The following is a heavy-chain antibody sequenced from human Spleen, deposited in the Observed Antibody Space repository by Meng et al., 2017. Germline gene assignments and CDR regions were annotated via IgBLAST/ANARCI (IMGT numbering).Heavy chain of an antibody. CDR2: INHSGST. Sequence: SETLSLTCVVSGGSFSGYYWSWIRQPPGKGLEWIGEINHSGSTNYNPSLKSRVTISVDTSQNNLSLKLSSVTAADSAVYYCARGPTTMAHDFDYWGQGTLVTVSS. V-gene: IGHV4-34*01. CDR1: GGSFSGYY. CDR3: ARGPTTMAHDFDY. D-gene: IGHD4-11*01. J-gene: IGHJ4*02.